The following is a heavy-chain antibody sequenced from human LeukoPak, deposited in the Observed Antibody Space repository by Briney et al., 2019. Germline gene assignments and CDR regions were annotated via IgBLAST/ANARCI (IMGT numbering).Heavy chain of an antibody. CDR2: IFPGDSDT. Sequence: GESLQISCQASGYSFSSSWIGWVRQMPGKGLEWMGIIFPGDSDTRYSPSFQGQVTISADKSISTAYLQWDTLEASDTAVYYCARQPHAFDFWGQGTKVIVSP. CDR1: GYSFSSSW. V-gene: IGHV5-51*01. CDR3: ARQPHAFDF. J-gene: IGHJ3*01.